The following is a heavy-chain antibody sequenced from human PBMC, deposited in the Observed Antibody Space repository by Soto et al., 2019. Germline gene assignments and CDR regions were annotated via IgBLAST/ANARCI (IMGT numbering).Heavy chain of an antibody. V-gene: IGHV3-23*01. CDR1: GSTVRTYA. Sequence: PGGSLRLSFAASGSTVRTYAMTWVRHAPGKGLEWVSTISANGGAAYYVDSVKGRFTISRDNSKDTLYLEMNSLRAEDTAVYYCAKDFSLELRGVDYWGQGTLVNVSS. CDR2: ISANGGAA. D-gene: IGHD1-7*01. J-gene: IGHJ4*02. CDR3: AKDFSLELRGVDY.